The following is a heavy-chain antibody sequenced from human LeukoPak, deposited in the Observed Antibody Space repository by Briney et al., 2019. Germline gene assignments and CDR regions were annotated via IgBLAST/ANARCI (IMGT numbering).Heavy chain of an antibody. D-gene: IGHD2-2*01. V-gene: IGHV1-2*02. CDR3: ARGFGSRGIDY. CDR1: GYTFTGYY. J-gene: IGHJ4*02. CDR2: INPNSGAT. Sequence: GASVKVSCKASGYTFTGYYMHWVRLAPGQGLEWMGWINPNSGATDYAQKFQDRVTMTRDTSINTAYMELSILRSDDTAVYYCARGFGSRGIDYWGQGTLVTVSS.